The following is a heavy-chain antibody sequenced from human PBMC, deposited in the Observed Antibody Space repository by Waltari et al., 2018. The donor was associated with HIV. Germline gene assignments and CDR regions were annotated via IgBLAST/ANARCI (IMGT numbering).Heavy chain of an antibody. CDR2: LYTSGST. J-gene: IGHJ6*02. D-gene: IGHD2-21*02. CDR3: SRTSTGSDYYYQVDV. V-gene: IGHV4-61*02. CDR1: GGSINSGSYY. Sequence: QVQLQESGPGLVKTSQTLSLTCTVSGGSINSGSYYWNWIRQPAGKGLEWIGRLYTSGSTNYNPSLKSRVTMTADTSKNQFSLRLMSVTASDTAIYYCSRTSTGSDYYYQVDVWGQGTTVTVS.